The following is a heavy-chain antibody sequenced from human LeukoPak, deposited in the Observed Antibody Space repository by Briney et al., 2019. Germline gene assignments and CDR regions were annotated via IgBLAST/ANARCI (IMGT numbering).Heavy chain of an antibody. CDR3: ARETGIAAAGDFDY. CDR1: GYTFTGYY. CDR2: INPNSGGT. D-gene: IGHD6-13*01. Sequence: GASVKVSCKASGYTFTGYYMHWVRQAPGQGLEWMGWINPNSGGTNYAQKFQGRVTMTRDTSISTAYMELSRLRSDDTAVYHCARETGIAAAGDFDYWGQGTLVTVSS. J-gene: IGHJ4*02. V-gene: IGHV1-2*02.